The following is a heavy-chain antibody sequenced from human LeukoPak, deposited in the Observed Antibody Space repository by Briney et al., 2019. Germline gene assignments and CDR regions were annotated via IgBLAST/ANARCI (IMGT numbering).Heavy chain of an antibody. CDR1: GFTFSNHG. CDR2: ISPSGDIT. Sequence: GGPLRLSCAASGFTFSNHGMNWVRQAPGKGLEWVSGISPSGDITYYADSVKGRFTISRDNSKNTLYLEVISLTAEDTAVYYCARVEEQLGTTLYYYYYMDVWGKGTTVTVSS. J-gene: IGHJ6*03. CDR3: ARVEEQLGTTLYYYYYMDV. D-gene: IGHD6-13*01. V-gene: IGHV3-23*01.